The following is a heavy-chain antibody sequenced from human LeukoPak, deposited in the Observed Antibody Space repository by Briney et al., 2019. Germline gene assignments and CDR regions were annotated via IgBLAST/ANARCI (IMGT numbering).Heavy chain of an antibody. J-gene: IGHJ4*02. CDR1: GGTFSSYA. D-gene: IGHD3-3*01. CDR2: IIPIFGTA. Sequence: ASVKVSCKASGGTFSSYAISWVRQAPGQGLEWMGGIIPIFGTANYAQKFQGRVTITTDESTSTAYMELSSLRSEDTAVYYCARGSRHTISTPPDYWGQGTLVTVSS. CDR3: ARGSRHTISTPPDY. V-gene: IGHV1-69*05.